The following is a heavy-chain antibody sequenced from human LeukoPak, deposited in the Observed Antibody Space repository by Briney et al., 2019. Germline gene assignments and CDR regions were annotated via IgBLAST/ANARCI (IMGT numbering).Heavy chain of an antibody. V-gene: IGHV3-23*01. CDR3: AQPPTDVSSSWYYYFDY. D-gene: IGHD6-13*01. CDR2: ISGSGGST. CDR1: GFTFSSYA. Sequence: GGSLRLSCGASGFTFSSYAMRWVRQAPGEGLEWVSAISGSGGSTYYAGSVKGRFTISRDNSKNTLYLQMNSLRAEDTAVYYCAQPPTDVSSSWYYYFDYWGQGTLVTVSS. J-gene: IGHJ4*02.